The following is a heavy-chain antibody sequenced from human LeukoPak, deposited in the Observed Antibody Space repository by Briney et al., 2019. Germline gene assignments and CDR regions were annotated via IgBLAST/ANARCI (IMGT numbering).Heavy chain of an antibody. CDR3: ARDIVATIGATRDY. CDR1: GFTFSSHG. V-gene: IGHV3-21*01. D-gene: IGHD5-12*01. Sequence: GGSLRLSCAASGFTFSSHGMSWVRQAPGKGLEWVSSISRSADNTYYADSVKGRFTISRDNAKNSLYLQMNSLRAEDTAVYYCARDIVATIGATRDYWGQGTLVTVSS. CDR2: ISRSADNT. J-gene: IGHJ4*02.